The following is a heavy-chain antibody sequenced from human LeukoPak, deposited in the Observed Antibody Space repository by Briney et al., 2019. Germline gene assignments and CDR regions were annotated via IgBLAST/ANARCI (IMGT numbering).Heavy chain of an antibody. D-gene: IGHD4-17*01. Sequence: GGSLRLSCAASGFTFSSYGMHWVRQAPGKGLEWVAFIRYDGSNKYYADSVKGRFTISRDNSKNTLYLQMSSLRAEDTAVYYCAIRGKTTVTTWFDYWGQGTLVTVSS. V-gene: IGHV3-30*02. CDR1: GFTFSSYG. CDR2: IRYDGSNK. J-gene: IGHJ4*02. CDR3: AIRGKTTVTTWFDY.